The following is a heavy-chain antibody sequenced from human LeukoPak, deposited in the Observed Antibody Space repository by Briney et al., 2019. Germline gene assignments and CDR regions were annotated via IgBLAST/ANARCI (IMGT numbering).Heavy chain of an antibody. J-gene: IGHJ4*02. CDR1: GYTFTSNY. CDR2: INPRGGTT. CDR3: ARGIATAGYDY. V-gene: IGHV1-46*01. Sequence: ASVKVSCKPSGYTFTSNYLHWVRQAPGQGLEWMGIINPRGGTTSFAQKFQGRVTMTRDTSTSTVYMDLSSLRSDDTAVYYCARGIATAGYDYWGQGTLVTVSS. D-gene: IGHD6-13*01.